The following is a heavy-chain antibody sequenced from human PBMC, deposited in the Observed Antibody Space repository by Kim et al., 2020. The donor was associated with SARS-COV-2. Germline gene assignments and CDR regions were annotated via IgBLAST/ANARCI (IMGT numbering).Heavy chain of an antibody. CDR3: AKDLHAWGYFDY. D-gene: IGHD3-16*01. J-gene: IGHJ4*02. Sequence: YYTDSVKGRFTISRDKSKNTLYLQMNSLRAEDTAVYYCAKDLHAWGYFDYWGQGTLVTVSS. V-gene: IGHV3-23*01.